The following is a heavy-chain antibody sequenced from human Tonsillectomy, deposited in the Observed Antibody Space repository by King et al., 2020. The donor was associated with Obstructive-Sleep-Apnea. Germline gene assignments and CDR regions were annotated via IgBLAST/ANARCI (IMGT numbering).Heavy chain of an antibody. D-gene: IGHD5-24*01. Sequence: VQLGESGGGLVQPGRSLRLSCAASGFTFDDYGMHWVRQAPGKGLEGVSGISWNSANITYADSVKGRFTISRDNAKNSLYLQMNSLRDEDTALYYCAKDRLAAITECFDYWGQGTLVSVSS. CDR3: AKDRLAAITECFDY. V-gene: IGHV3-9*01. CDR1: GFTFDDYG. CDR2: ISWNSANI. J-gene: IGHJ4*02.